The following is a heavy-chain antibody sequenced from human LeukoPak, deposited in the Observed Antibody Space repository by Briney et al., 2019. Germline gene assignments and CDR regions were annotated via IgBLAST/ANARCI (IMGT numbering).Heavy chain of an antibody. CDR2: IYYSGST. Sequence: SQTLSLTCSVSGGSISSGGYYWSWIRQHPGKGLVWNGYIYYSGSTYYNPSLKSRVTISVDTSKNQFSLKLSSVTAADTAVYYCARGYYYDSSVLDYWGQGTLVTVSS. D-gene: IGHD3-22*01. CDR1: GGSISSGGYY. V-gene: IGHV4-31*03. J-gene: IGHJ4*02. CDR3: ARGYYYDSSVLDY.